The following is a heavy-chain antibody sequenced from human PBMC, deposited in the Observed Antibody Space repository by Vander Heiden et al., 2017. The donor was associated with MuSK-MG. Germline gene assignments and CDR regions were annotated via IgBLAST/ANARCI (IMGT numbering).Heavy chain of an antibody. J-gene: IGHJ2*01. D-gene: IGHD1-26*01. V-gene: IGHV4-39*01. CDR1: PVSFTTDPYQ. CDR3: ARRFFNGSYYNWDRDL. CDR2: ILPTGRA. Sequence: QLPLQESGPGLVRPSETRTLTCPVSPVSFTTDPYQWAWVRQPPGRGLEGLGTILPTGRAYYSVFLAHRVDLSVDTPKNQFSLTLTSVTASDTATYYCARRFFNGSYYNWDRDLWGRGTRVTVSS.